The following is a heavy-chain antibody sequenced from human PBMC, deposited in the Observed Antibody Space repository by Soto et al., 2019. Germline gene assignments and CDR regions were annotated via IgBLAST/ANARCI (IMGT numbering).Heavy chain of an antibody. J-gene: IGHJ6*02. CDR3: ARHGSY. CDR1: GVSITTTSYY. V-gene: IGHV4-39*01. Sequence: PSETLSLTCTVSGVSITTTSYYWGWIRQPPGKGLEWIGSVYFSGTTYYNPSLKSRVTISVDTSKNHFSLRLSSVTAADTAIYYCARHGSYWGQGTTVTVSS. CDR2: VYFSGTT.